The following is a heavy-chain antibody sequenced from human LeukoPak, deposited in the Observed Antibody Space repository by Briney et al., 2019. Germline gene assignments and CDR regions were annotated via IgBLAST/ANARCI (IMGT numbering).Heavy chain of an antibody. V-gene: IGHV3-21*01. CDR3: ARDGDLDSTTGTFDM. CDR1: GFTFSNYS. J-gene: IGHJ3*02. CDR2: ISPSSHYI. Sequence: GGSLRLSCAGSGFTFSNYSINWVRQAPGKGLEWVSSISPSSHYIYYADSVRGRFTISRDNAKKSLFLQMNNLRAEDTAVYYCARDGDLDSTTGTFDMWGQGTLVTVSS. D-gene: IGHD7-27*01.